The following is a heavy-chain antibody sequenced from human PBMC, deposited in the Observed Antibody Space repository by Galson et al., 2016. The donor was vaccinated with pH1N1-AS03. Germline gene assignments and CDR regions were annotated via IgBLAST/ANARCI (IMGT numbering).Heavy chain of an antibody. D-gene: IGHD4-17*01. J-gene: IGHJ5*02. CDR3: AHFLYGDCATWFDP. Sequence: PALVKPPQTLTLTCTFSGFSLSTSGVGVGWIRQPPGKALEWLALIYWDDDKHYSPSLKSRLTITEDTSKNQVVLTMTNTDPVDTATYYCAHFLYGDCATWFDPWGQGTLVTVSS. V-gene: IGHV2-5*02. CDR1: GFSLSTSGVG. CDR2: IYWDDDK.